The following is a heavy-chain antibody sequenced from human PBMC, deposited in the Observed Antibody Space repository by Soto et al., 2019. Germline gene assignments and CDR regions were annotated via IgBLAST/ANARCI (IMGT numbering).Heavy chain of an antibody. J-gene: IGHJ6*03. D-gene: IGHD2-2*01. CDR1: GFTFSSYG. CDR3: AREVRNIVVVPAVGDRNYYYYMDV. V-gene: IGHV3-33*01. CDR2: IWYDGSNK. Sequence: GGSLRLSCAASGFTFSSYGMHWVRQAPGKGLEWVAVIWYDGSNKYYVDSVKGRFTISRDNSNNTRYLTMNSLRADDTAVYYCAREVRNIVVVPAVGDRNYYYYMDVWGKGTTVTVSS.